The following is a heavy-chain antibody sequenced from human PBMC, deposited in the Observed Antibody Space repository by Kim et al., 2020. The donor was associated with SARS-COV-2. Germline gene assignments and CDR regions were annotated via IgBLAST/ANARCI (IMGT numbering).Heavy chain of an antibody. Sequence: YVDSVKGRFTISKDNAKTSLYLQMSSLRVEDTAVYYCARFPVSNDYSTFDYWGQGTLVTVSS. CDR3: ARFPVSNDYSTFDY. J-gene: IGHJ4*02. V-gene: IGHV3-7*01. D-gene: IGHD5-12*01.